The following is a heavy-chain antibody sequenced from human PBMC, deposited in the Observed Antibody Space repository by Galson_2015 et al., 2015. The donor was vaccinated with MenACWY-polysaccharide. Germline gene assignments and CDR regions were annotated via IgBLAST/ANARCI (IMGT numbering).Heavy chain of an antibody. CDR3: ARGYMVRGGYFDP. CDR2: IGTSSSTI. J-gene: IGHJ4*01. V-gene: IGHV3-48*01. CDR1: GFAFSSYL. D-gene: IGHD3-10*01. Sequence: SLRLSCAVSGFAFSSYLMTWVRQAPGQGLEWVSYIGTSSSTISYADSVKGRFTISRDNAENSLYLKMNSLRVEDTAVYYCARGYMVRGGYFDPWGHGTLVTVSS.